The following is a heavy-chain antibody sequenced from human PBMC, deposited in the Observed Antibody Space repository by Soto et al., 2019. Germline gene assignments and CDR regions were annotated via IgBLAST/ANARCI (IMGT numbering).Heavy chain of an antibody. CDR3: ARDMIAVAGSGNSAFDI. V-gene: IGHV1-2*04. Sequence: EASVKVSCKASGYTFTGYYMHWVRQAPGQGLEWMGWINPNSGGTNYAQKFQGWVTMTRDTSISTAYMELSRLRSDDTAVYYCARDMIAVAGSGNSAFDIWGQGTMVTVSS. CDR2: INPNSGGT. CDR1: GYTFTGYY. D-gene: IGHD6-19*01. J-gene: IGHJ3*02.